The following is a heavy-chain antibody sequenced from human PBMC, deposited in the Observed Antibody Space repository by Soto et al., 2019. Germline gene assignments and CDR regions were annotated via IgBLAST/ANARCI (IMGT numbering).Heavy chain of an antibody. CDR2: INPNSGGT. D-gene: IGHD3-3*01. Sequence: AASVKVSCKASGYTFTGYYMHWVRQAPGQGLEWMGWINPNSGGTNYAQKFQGRVTMTRDTSISTAYMELSRLRSDDTAVYYCARDSKAIFGVVGYYYGMDVWGQGTTVTVSS. CDR3: ARDSKAIFGVVGYYYGMDV. V-gene: IGHV1-2*02. CDR1: GYTFTGYY. J-gene: IGHJ6*02.